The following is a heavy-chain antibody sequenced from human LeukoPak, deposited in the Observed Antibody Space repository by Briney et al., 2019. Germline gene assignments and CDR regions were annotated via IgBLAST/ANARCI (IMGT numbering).Heavy chain of an antibody. D-gene: IGHD1-14*01. CDR2: IYWDDDT. CDR3: AHSSYKGYY. Sequence: SGPSVVNLTQTLSLTCTFSWVSLSTRGVGVGWIRQPPGKALERLALIYWDDDTRYSPSLKSRLTITKDTSKNQVVLTMPNMDPVYTATYYCAHSSYKGYYWGQGNLVTVSA. CDR1: WVSLSTRGVG. V-gene: IGHV2-5*02. J-gene: IGHJ4*02.